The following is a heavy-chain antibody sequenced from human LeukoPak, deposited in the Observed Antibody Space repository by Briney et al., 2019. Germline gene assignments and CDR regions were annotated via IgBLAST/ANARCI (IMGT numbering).Heavy chain of an antibody. V-gene: IGHV4-4*07. CDR3: ARKALPGNWFDP. CDR1: GDSISTYY. CDR2: IFTSGST. Sequence: SETLSLTCTVSGDSISTYYWSWIRRPAGKGLEWIGRIFTSGSTNYNPSLKSRVTMSLDTSKNQFSLKLSSVTAADTAVYYCARKALPGNWFDPWGQGALVTVSS. J-gene: IGHJ5*02.